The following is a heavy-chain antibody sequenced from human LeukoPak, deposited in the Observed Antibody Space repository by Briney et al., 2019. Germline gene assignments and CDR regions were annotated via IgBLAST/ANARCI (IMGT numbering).Heavy chain of an antibody. CDR1: GGSISSGSYY. CDR3: ARVVPAAESLAFGY. V-gene: IGHV4-61*02. Sequence: PSQTLSLTCTVSGGSISSGSYYWSWIRQPAGKGLEWIGRIYTSGSTNYNPSLKSRVTISVDRSKNQFSLKLSSVTAADTAVYYCARVVPAAESLAFGYWGQGTLVTVSS. CDR2: IYTSGST. J-gene: IGHJ4*02. D-gene: IGHD2-2*01.